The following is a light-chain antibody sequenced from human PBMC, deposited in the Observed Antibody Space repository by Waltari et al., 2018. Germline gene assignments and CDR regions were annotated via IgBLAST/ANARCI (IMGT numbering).Light chain of an antibody. CDR1: SSDIGSYNY. J-gene: IGLJ1*01. V-gene: IGLV2-8*01. Sequence: QSALTQPPSASGSPGQSVTISCTGTSSDIGSYNYVSWYQQYPGKAPKFLIYEVTKRPTGVPDGFSGSKSGNTASRTVSGLQAGDEADYYCSSYAGSNNYVFGTGTKVTVL. CDR3: SSYAGSNNYV. CDR2: EVT.